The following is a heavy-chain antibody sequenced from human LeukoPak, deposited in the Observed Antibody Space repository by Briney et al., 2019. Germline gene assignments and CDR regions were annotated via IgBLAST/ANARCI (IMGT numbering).Heavy chain of an antibody. Sequence: GGSLRLSCAASGFTFSSYAMSWVRQPPGKGVEWVSAISGSGGSTYYADSVKGRFTISRDNSKNTLYLQMNSLRAEDTAVYYCAKAPGDFFNFDYWGQGTLVTVSS. J-gene: IGHJ4*02. D-gene: IGHD1-14*01. CDR3: AKAPGDFFNFDY. CDR1: GFTFSSYA. CDR2: ISGSGGST. V-gene: IGHV3-23*01.